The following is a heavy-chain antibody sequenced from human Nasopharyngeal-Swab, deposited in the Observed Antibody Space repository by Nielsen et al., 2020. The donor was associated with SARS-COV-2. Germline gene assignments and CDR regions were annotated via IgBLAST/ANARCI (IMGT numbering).Heavy chain of an antibody. CDR3: ARATGLVYYYYMDV. CDR1: GYTFTSYD. D-gene: IGHD3-16*01. V-gene: IGHV1-8*01. CDR2: MHPNGGDT. Sequence: ASVTVSCKASGYTFTSYDINWVRQAPGQALEWMGWMHPNGGDTGYAQKFQARVTMTRDTSTSTAYMELSSLTYEETAVYYCARATGLVYYYYMDVWGKGTTVTV. J-gene: IGHJ6*03.